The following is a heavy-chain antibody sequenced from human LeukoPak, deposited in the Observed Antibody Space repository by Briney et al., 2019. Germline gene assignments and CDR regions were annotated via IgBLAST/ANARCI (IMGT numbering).Heavy chain of an antibody. CDR1: GGTFSSYA. V-gene: IGHV1-69*04. CDR2: IIPILGIA. CDR3: AGAPYYYDSSGYPPF. Sequence: SVKVSCKASGGTFSSYAISWVRQAPGQGLEWMGRIIPILGIANYAQKFQGRVTITADESTSTAYMELSSLRSEDTAVYYCAGAPYYYDSSGYPPFWGQGTLVTVSS. J-gene: IGHJ4*02. D-gene: IGHD3-22*01.